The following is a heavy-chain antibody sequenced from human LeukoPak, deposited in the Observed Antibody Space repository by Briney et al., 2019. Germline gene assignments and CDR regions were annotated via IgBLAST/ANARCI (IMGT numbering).Heavy chain of an antibody. CDR3: ARGPNHGDYVDFLDY. Sequence: GGSLRLSCYASGFSFSDHRMNWVRRAPGKGLEWVASINRDGIPRYNVDYVKGRFTMSRSTARDSLDLQLNSLIADDSSVYYCARGPNHGDYVDFLDYWGQGTLVTVSS. J-gene: IGHJ4*02. CDR1: GFSFSDHR. CDR2: INRDGIPR. V-gene: IGHV3-7*01. D-gene: IGHD4-17*01.